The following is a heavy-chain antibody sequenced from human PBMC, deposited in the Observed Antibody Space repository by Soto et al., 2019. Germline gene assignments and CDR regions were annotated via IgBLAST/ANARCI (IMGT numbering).Heavy chain of an antibody. Sequence: SETLSLTCTVSGGSISTYYWSWIRQPPGKGLEWIGYIYYTGSTNYNPSLMSRVTISVDTSKNQFSLKLSSVTAADTAVYYCARDENGDYDYWGQGTLVTVSS. V-gene: IGHV4-59*01. D-gene: IGHD4-17*01. J-gene: IGHJ4*02. CDR1: GGSISTYY. CDR2: IYYTGST. CDR3: ARDENGDYDY.